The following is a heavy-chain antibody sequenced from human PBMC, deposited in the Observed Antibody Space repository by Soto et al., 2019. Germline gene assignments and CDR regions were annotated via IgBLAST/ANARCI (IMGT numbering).Heavy chain of an antibody. CDR1: GASISDRY. V-gene: IGHV4-59*11. Sequence: PSETLSLTCTVSGASISDRYWSWLRQSPGKGPEWIGYVYHSGATNYNPSLETRVTISLDSSKNEVSLKLKSVTAADTAVYYCATRPPGATWYGVFDYWSQGTLVT. J-gene: IGHJ4*02. CDR3: ATRPPGATWYGVFDY. D-gene: IGHD6-13*01. CDR2: VYHSGAT.